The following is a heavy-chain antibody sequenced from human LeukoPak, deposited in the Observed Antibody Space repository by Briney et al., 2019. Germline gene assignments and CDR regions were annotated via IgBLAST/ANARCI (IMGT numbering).Heavy chain of an antibody. D-gene: IGHD1-26*01. J-gene: IGHJ4*02. CDR3: ARAPQWEHTPYYFDY. V-gene: IGHV3-33*01. CDR2: IWYDGSNK. Sequence: GRSLRLSCAASGFTFSSYGMHWVRQAPGKGLERVAVIWYDGSNKYYADSVKGRFTISRDNSKNTLYLQMNSLRAEDTAVYYRARAPQWEHTPYYFDYWGQGTLVTVSS. CDR1: GFTFSSYG.